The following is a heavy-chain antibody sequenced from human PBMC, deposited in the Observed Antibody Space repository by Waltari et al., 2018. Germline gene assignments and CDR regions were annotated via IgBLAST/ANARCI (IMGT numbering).Heavy chain of an antibody. D-gene: IGHD2-2*02. CDR2: IWFDGSDK. CDR1: GFPFSHFG. V-gene: IGHV3-30*02. J-gene: IGHJ4*02. CDR3: AKDAFGNTYLDF. Sequence: QVNLVESGGGVVQPGGSLRLSCAPSGFPFSHFGMHWVRQAPGKGLEWVALIWFDGSDKFYADSVRGRFTISRDNSARTLYLDMDSLRLDDTAMYYCAKDAFGNTYLDFWGQGTLVTVSS.